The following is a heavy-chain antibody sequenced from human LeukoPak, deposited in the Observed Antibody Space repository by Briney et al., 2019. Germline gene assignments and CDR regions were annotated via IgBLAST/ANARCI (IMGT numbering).Heavy chain of an antibody. V-gene: IGHV1-69*13. Sequence: ASVKVSCKASGGSFSRYAISWVRQAPGQGLEWMGGIIPIFGTANYAQKFQGRVTITADESTSTAYMELSSLRSEDTAVYYCARDAKEMATVPDYGMDVWGQGTTVTVSS. J-gene: IGHJ6*02. CDR1: GGSFSRYA. CDR3: ARDAKEMATVPDYGMDV. D-gene: IGHD5-24*01. CDR2: IIPIFGTA.